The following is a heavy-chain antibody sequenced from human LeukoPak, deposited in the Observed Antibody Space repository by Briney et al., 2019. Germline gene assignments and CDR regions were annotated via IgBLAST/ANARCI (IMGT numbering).Heavy chain of an antibody. Sequence: GGSLRLSCAATGFTFSSYAMSWVRQAPGKGLEWISAILGSGDSTYYADSVKGRFTISRDNSKYTLYLQMNSLSAEDTALYYCAKVRYYDSHHGLDLWGQGTLVTVSS. CDR3: AKVRYYDSHHGLDL. D-gene: IGHD3-22*01. CDR2: ILGSGDST. V-gene: IGHV3-23*01. CDR1: GFTFSSYA. J-gene: IGHJ3*01.